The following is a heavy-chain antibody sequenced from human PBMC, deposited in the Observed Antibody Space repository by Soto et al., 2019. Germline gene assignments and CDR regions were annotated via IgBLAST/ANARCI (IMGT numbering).Heavy chain of an antibody. D-gene: IGHD3-10*01. Sequence: QVQLVQSGAEVKKPGSSVKVSCRASGGTFSRYSIAWVRKAPGQGLDYMVGIIPIFGTANYAQRFQGRVTITAEKTTSKAYMELTSLRSEDTAVFYCAITPLYESGSRFDFWGQGTLVTVSS. V-gene: IGHV1-69*06. CDR2: IIPIFGTA. CDR1: GGTFSRYS. CDR3: AITPLYESGSRFDF. J-gene: IGHJ4*02.